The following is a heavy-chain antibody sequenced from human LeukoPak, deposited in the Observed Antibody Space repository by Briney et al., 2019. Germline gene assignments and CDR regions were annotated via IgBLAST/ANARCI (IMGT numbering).Heavy chain of an antibody. CDR2: FNPEDAET. CDR3: ATPVPHDTSGYYYRFDY. V-gene: IGHV1-24*01. D-gene: IGHD3-22*01. CDR1: GYTFTSYY. Sequence: ASVKVSCKASGYTFTSYYMHWVRQAAGKGLEWMGGFNPEDAETIYAQKFQGRVTMTEDTSTDTVYMELNSLISADTAVYYCATPVPHDTSGYYYRFDYWGQGTLVTVSS. J-gene: IGHJ4*02.